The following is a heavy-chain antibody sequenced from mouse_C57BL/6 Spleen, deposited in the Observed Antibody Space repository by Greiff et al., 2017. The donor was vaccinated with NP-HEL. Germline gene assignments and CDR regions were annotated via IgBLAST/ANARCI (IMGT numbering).Heavy chain of an antibody. V-gene: IGHV5-9-1*02. CDR2: ISSGGDYT. CDR3: TAIYYGNYFDY. CDR1: GFTFSSYA. J-gene: IGHJ2*01. Sequence: EVKLLESGAGLVKPGGSLKLSCAASGFTFSSYAMSWVRQTPEKRLEWVAYISSGGDYTYYADTVKGRFTISRDNARNTLYLQMSSLKSEDTAMYYCTAIYYGNYFDYWGQGTTLTVSS. D-gene: IGHD2-1*01.